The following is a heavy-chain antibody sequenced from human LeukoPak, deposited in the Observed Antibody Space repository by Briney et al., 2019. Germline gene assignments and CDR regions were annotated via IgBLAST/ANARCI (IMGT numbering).Heavy chain of an antibody. CDR2: ISSSSSYI. J-gene: IGHJ4*02. Sequence: GGSLRLSCAASGFTFSSYSMNWARQAPGKGLEWVSSISSSSSYIYYADSVKGRFTISRDNAKNSLYLQMNSLRAEDTAVYYCARDIGTPSSSGYWGQGTLVTVSS. V-gene: IGHV3-21*01. CDR3: ARDIGTPSSSGY. D-gene: IGHD6-6*01. CDR1: GFTFSSYS.